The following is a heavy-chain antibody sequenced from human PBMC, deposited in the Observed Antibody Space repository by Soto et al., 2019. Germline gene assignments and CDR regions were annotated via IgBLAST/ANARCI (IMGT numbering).Heavy chain of an antibody. CDR2: IYWDDDK. Sequence: QITLKESGPTLVRPTQTLTLTCTFSGFSLTSGVGVGWIRQPPGKALEWLALIYWDDDKRYSPSLKNRRTITKETSKNKVVLTMTNVGPVDTATYFCAHIDPEIVTVGGHGGFDYWGQGTLVTVSS. CDR1: GFSLTSGVG. CDR3: AHIDPEIVTVGGHGGFDY. D-gene: IGHD5-12*01. V-gene: IGHV2-5*02. J-gene: IGHJ4*02.